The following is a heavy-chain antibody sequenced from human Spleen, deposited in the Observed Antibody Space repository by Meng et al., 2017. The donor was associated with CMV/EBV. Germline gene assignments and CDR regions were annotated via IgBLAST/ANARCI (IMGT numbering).Heavy chain of an antibody. J-gene: IGHJ4*02. Sequence: GSLRLSCAVHGESVSGYYLNWIRQAPGKGLEWVGEINHVGISNYNPSLKSRVTISEETSLNQISLRLTSVTAADTAIYYCSRDFDSEEVWGQGMLVTVSS. CDR1: GESVSGYY. CDR3: SRDFDSEEV. D-gene: IGHD3-9*01. V-gene: IGHV4-34*01. CDR2: INHVGIS.